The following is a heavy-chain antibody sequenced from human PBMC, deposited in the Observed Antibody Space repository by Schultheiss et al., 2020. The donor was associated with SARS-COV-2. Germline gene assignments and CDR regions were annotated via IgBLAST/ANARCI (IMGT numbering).Heavy chain of an antibody. V-gene: IGHV3-21*01. CDR1: GFTFSSYS. CDR2: ISSSSSYI. Sequence: GGSLRLSCATSGFTFSSYSMNWVRQAPGKGLEWVSSISSSSSYIYYADSVKGRFTISRDNAKNSLYLQMNSLRAEDTAVYYCARDQDGRVRLTIFGVVKIYGMDVWGQGTTVTSP. CDR3: ARDQDGRVRLTIFGVVKIYGMDV. D-gene: IGHD3-3*01. J-gene: IGHJ6*02.